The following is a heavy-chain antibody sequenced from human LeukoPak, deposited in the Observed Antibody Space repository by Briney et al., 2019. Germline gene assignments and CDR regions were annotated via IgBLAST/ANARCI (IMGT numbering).Heavy chain of an antibody. J-gene: IGHJ6*03. D-gene: IGHD5-18*01. V-gene: IGHV1-18*04. CDR2: ISAYNGNT. CDR3: ARVVDTAMVTGSYYYYYYMDV. Sequence: ASVKVSCKATGYTFTGYYMHWVRQAPGQGLEWMGWISAYNGNTNYAQKLQGRVTMTTDTSTSTAYMELRSLRSDDTAVYYCARVVDTAMVTGSYYYYYYMDVWGKGTTVTISS. CDR1: GYTFTGYY.